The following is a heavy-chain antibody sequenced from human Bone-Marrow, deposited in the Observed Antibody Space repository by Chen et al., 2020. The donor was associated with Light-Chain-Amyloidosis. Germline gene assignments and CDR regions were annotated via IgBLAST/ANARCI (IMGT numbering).Heavy chain of an antibody. D-gene: IGHD3-3*01. V-gene: IGHV3-48*02. Sequence: EVQLVESGGGLVQPGGSLRLSCAASGFTFSSYSMNWVRQAPGKGLEWVSYISSSSSTIYYADSVKGRFTISRDNAKNSLYLQMNSLRDEDTAVYYCARAVLRFLEWPDGMDVWGQGTTVTVSS. CDR1: GFTFSSYS. CDR2: ISSSSSTI. CDR3: ARAVLRFLEWPDGMDV. J-gene: IGHJ6*02.